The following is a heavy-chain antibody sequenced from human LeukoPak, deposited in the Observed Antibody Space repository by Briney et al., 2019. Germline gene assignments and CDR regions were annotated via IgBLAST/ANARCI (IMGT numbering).Heavy chain of an antibody. CDR3: ARGEQNYYGMDV. D-gene: IGHD1/OR15-1a*01. Sequence: PSETLSLTCTVSGGSISSYYWNWIRQPPGKGLEWIGYIYYSGSTNYNPSLKSRVTISVDTSKNQFSLKLSSVTAADTAVYYCARGEQNYYGMDVWGQGTTVTVSS. V-gene: IGHV4-59*01. CDR2: IYYSGST. CDR1: GGSISSYY. J-gene: IGHJ6*02.